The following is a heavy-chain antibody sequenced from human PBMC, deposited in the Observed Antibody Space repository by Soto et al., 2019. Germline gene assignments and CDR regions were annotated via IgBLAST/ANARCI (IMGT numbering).Heavy chain of an antibody. Sequence: ASVKVSCKASGYTFTGYYMHWVRQAPGQGLEWMGWINPNGGGTNYAQKFQGWVTMTRDTSISTAYMELGRLRSDDTAVYYCARERDYSNYYFDYWGQGTLVTVSS. CDR1: GYTFTGYY. CDR2: INPNGGGT. CDR3: ARERDYSNYYFDY. D-gene: IGHD4-4*01. J-gene: IGHJ4*02. V-gene: IGHV1-2*04.